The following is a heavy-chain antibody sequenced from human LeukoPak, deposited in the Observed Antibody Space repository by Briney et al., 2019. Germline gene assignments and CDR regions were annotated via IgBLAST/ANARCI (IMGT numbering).Heavy chain of an antibody. Sequence: SETLSLTCAVYGGSFSGYYWSWIRQPPGKGLEWIGYIYYSGSTNYNPSLKSRVTISVDTSKNQFSLKLSSVTAADTAVYYCARETPNWFDPWGQGTLVTVSS. V-gene: IGHV4-59*01. CDR3: ARETPNWFDP. J-gene: IGHJ5*02. CDR2: IYYSGST. CDR1: GGSFSGYY.